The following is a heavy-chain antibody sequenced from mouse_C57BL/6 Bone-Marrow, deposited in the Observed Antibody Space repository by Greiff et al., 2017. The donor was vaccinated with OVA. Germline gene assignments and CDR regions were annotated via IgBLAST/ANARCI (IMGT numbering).Heavy chain of an antibody. CDR1: GFSFNTYA. Sequence: EVKLMESGGGLVQPKGSLKLSCAASGFSFNTYAMNWVRQAPGKGLEWVARIRSKSNNYATYYADSVKDRFTISRDDSESMLYLQMNNLKTEDTAMYYCVRQRYGNPFAYWGQGTLVTVSA. CDR3: VRQRYGNPFAY. CDR2: IRSKSNNYAT. J-gene: IGHJ3*01. D-gene: IGHD2-10*02. V-gene: IGHV10-1*01.